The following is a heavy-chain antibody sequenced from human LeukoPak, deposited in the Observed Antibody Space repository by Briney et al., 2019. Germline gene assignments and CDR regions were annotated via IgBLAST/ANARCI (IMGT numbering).Heavy chain of an antibody. CDR2: VYASGTT. CDR3: ARDKGYTYGQTHYFDL. Sequence: KPSETLSLTCSVSGVSINPYYWSWIRQSAGKGLEWIGRVYASGTTNYHPSLNGRVTLSVDMSKNHFSLRLSSVTAADTAVYYCARDKGYTYGQTHYFDLWGQGILVTVSS. V-gene: IGHV4-4*07. CDR1: GVSINPYY. J-gene: IGHJ4*02. D-gene: IGHD5-18*01.